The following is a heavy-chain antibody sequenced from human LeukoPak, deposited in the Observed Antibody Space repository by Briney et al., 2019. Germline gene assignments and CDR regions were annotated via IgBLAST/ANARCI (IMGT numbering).Heavy chain of an antibody. Sequence: PGGSLRLSCAASGFTFSSYWISWVRQAPGKGLEWVANIKEDGSVKYYLDSVKGRFTISRDNVKNSLYLQMNSLRADDTAVYYCARDGGWLQFDYWGQGTLVTVS. CDR3: ARDGGWLQFDY. J-gene: IGHJ4*02. CDR2: IKEDGSVK. CDR1: GFTFSSYW. D-gene: IGHD5-24*01. V-gene: IGHV3-7*01.